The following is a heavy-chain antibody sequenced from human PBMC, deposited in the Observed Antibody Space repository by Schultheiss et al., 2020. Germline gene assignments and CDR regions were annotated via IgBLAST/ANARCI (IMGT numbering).Heavy chain of an antibody. CDR1: GGSISSGGYY. J-gene: IGHJ5*02. Sequence: SETLSLTCTVSGGSISSGGYYWSWIRQPPGKGLEWIGYIYHSGSTYYNPSLKSRVTISVDTSKNQFSLKLNSVTPEDTAVYYCAGDRATIFGVANWFDPWGQGTLVNGYS. CDR2: IYHSGST. CDR3: AGDRATIFGVANWFDP. V-gene: IGHV4-30-4*01. D-gene: IGHD3-3*01.